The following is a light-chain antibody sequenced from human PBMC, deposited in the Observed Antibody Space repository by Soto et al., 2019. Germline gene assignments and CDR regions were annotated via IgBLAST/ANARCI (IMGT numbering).Light chain of an antibody. V-gene: IGKV1-12*01. J-gene: IGKJ4*01. CDR3: QQGASFPRT. CDR2: AAS. Sequence: DIQMTQSPSSVSASVGDTVTITCRASQAVSTWLAWYQQKPGGAPKLLIYAASSLQSGVPSRFSGSGSGTDFTLTIRSLQTEDFATYYCQQGASFPRTFGGGIKVEIK. CDR1: QAVSTW.